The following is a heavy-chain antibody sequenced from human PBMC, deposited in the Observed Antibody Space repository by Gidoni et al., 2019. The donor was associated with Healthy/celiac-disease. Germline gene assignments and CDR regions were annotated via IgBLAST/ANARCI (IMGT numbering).Heavy chain of an antibody. CDR2: ISAYNGNT. V-gene: IGHV1-18*01. CDR1: GYTFTSHG. Sequence: QVQLVQSGAEVKKPGASVKVSCKASGYTFTSHGISWVRQAPGQGLEWMGWISAYNGNTNYAQKLQGRVTMTTDTATSTAYMELRSLRSDDTAVYYCARSGYYDILTGYRYYYYYGMDVWGQGTTVTVSS. J-gene: IGHJ6*02. D-gene: IGHD3-9*01. CDR3: ARSGYYDILTGYRYYYYYGMDV.